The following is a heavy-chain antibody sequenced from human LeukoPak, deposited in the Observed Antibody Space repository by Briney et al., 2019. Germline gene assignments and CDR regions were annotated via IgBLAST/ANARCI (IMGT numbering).Heavy chain of an antibody. J-gene: IGHJ4*02. Sequence: GGSLRLSCAASGLTFSSYAMSRVRQAPGKGLEYVSSINYNGVYIFSADSVKGRFTISRDNAKNSLYLEMHSLRVEDTAFYYCARIGPGRDGSSSFPQGGEGSLVIVSP. V-gene: IGHV3-21*01. CDR1: GLTFSSYA. CDR2: INYNGVYI. D-gene: IGHD5-24*01. CDR3: ARIGPGRDGSSSFPQ.